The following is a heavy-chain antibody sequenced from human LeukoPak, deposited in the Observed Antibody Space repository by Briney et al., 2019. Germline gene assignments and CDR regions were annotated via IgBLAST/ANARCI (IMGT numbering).Heavy chain of an antibody. CDR2: IIPIFGTA. D-gene: IGHD3-22*01. J-gene: IGHJ4*02. V-gene: IGHV1-69*13. Sequence: SVKVSCTASGGTFSSHAISWVRQAPGQGLEWMGGIIPIFGTANYAQKFQGRVTITADESTSTAYMELSSLRSEDTAVYYCAICQRNYYDSSGYFYWGQGTLVTVSS. CDR3: AICQRNYYDSSGYFY. CDR1: GGTFSSHA.